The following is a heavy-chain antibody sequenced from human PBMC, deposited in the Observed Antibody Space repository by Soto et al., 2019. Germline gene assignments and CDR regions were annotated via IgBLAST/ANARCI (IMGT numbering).Heavy chain of an antibody. J-gene: IGHJ5*02. CDR3: AGVTVIPNVWFDP. V-gene: IGHV5-51*01. D-gene: IGHD2-21*02. CDR2: IYPGDSDT. CDR1: GYSFTNYW. Sequence: PGESLKISCKASGYSFTNYWIGWVRQMPGKGLEWMGIIYPGDSDTRYSPSFQGQVTISADKSISTAYLQWSSLEASDTAMYYCAGVTVIPNVWFDPWGQGTLVTVSS.